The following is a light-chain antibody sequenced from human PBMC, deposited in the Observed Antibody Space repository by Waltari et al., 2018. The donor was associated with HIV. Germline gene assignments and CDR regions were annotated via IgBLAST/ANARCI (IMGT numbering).Light chain of an antibody. Sequence: QSALTQPASVSGSPGPSITISCTGTRSDVGGYNLVSWSQQHPGKAPKLMIYEGSKRPSGVSNRFSGSKSGNTASLTISGLQAEDEADYYCCAYAGSTTYVIFGGGTKLTVL. V-gene: IGLV2-23*01. CDR3: CAYAGSTTYVI. CDR2: EGS. J-gene: IGLJ2*01. CDR1: RSDVGGYNL.